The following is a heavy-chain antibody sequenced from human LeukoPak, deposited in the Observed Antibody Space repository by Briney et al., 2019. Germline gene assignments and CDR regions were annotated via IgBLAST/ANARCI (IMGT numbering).Heavy chain of an antibody. D-gene: IGHD3-22*01. CDR2: IIPILGIA. Sequence: SVKVSCKASGCIFNIFAISWVRQAPGQGLEWMGRIIPILGIANYAQKFQGRVTITADKSTSTAYMELSSLRSEDTAVYYCARGGRYYYDSSGSYHDVFDVWGQGTRVTVSS. V-gene: IGHV1-69*04. CDR1: GCIFNIFA. CDR3: ARGGRYYYDSSGSYHDVFDV. J-gene: IGHJ3*01.